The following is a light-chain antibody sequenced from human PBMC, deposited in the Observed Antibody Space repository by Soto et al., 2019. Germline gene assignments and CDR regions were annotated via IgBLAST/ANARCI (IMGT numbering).Light chain of an antibody. CDR2: EVN. V-gene: IGLV2-8*01. CDR3: SSDAGSSNV. Sequence: HSALTQPASVSGSPGQSITISCTGTSSDDGSYNYVSWYQQHPGKAPKLMIYEVNKRPSGVPYRFSGSKSGNTASLTVSGLQAEDEADYYCSSDAGSSNVFGTGTKVTVL. CDR1: SSDDGSYNY. J-gene: IGLJ1*01.